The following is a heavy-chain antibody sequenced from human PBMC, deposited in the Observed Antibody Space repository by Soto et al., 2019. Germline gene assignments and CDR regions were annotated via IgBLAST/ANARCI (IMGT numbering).Heavy chain of an antibody. CDR3: ARNIYCDTATCSREAFEI. CDR1: GASFSTYT. D-gene: IGHD2-2*01. Sequence: QVQLVQSGAEVKEPGSSVKVSCKASGASFSTYTINWLRQAPGQGLEWMGRILPMLALPDYAQKFQARVTIYPDKSTGAAYTERSSLRSEGTAIYYCARNIYCDTATCSREAFEIWGQGTMVTVSS. CDR2: ILPMLALP. J-gene: IGHJ3*02. V-gene: IGHV1-69*02.